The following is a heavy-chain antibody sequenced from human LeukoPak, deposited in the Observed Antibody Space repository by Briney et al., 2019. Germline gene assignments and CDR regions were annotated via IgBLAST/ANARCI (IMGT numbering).Heavy chain of an antibody. Sequence: GGSLRLSRAASGFTFSSYWMSWVRQAPGKGLEWVANIKEDGSEKYYVDSVKGRFTISRDNAKNSLYLQMNSLRAEDTAVYYCARVRGIAVAGTASIYFDYWGQGTLVTVSS. CDR2: IKEDGSEK. D-gene: IGHD6-19*01. CDR1: GFTFSSYW. J-gene: IGHJ4*02. CDR3: ARVRGIAVAGTASIYFDY. V-gene: IGHV3-7*01.